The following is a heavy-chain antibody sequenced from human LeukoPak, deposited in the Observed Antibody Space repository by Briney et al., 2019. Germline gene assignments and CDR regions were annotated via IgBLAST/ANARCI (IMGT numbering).Heavy chain of an antibody. CDR3: ARVPYSSPYYFDY. Sequence: PGGSLRLSCAASGFTFSSYAMHWVRQAPGKGLEWVAVISYDGSNKYYADSVKGRFTISRDNSKNTLYLQMNSLRAEDTAVYYCARVPYSSPYYFDYWGQGTLVTVSS. CDR1: GFTFSSYA. D-gene: IGHD4-11*01. J-gene: IGHJ4*02. CDR2: ISYDGSNK. V-gene: IGHV3-30-3*01.